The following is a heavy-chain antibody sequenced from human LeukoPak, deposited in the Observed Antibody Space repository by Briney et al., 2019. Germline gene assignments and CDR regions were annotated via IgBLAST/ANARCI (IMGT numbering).Heavy chain of an antibody. Sequence: ASVKVSCKVSGYTLTELSIHWVRQAPAKGLEWMGCFDPEDGETIYARKFQGRVTMTEDTSTDTAYMELSSLRSEDTAVYYCATDLRITMIKNDAFDIWGQGTMFTVSS. J-gene: IGHJ3*02. CDR2: FDPEDGET. CDR1: GYTLTELS. V-gene: IGHV1-24*01. D-gene: IGHD3-22*01. CDR3: ATDLRITMIKNDAFDI.